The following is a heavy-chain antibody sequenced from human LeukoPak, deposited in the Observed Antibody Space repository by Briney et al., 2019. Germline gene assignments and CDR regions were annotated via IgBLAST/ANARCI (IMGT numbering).Heavy chain of an antibody. CDR3: ARGYSYGHGGFDY. CDR2: IWYDGSNK. J-gene: IGHJ4*02. CDR1: GFTFSSYG. V-gene: IGHV3-33*01. D-gene: IGHD5-18*01. Sequence: SGGSLRLSCAASGFTFSSYGMHRVRQAPGKGLEWVAVIWYDGSNKYYADSVKGRFTISRDNSKNTLYPQMNSLRAEDTAVYYCARGYSYGHGGFDYWGQGTLVTVSS.